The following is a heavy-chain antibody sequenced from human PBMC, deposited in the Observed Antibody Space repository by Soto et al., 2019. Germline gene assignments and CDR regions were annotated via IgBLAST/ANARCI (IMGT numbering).Heavy chain of an antibody. CDR3: ARDGGYYGSRSDLNYYYYYMDV. Sequence: EVQLVESGGGLVKPGGSLRLSCAASGFTFSSYSMNWVRQAPGKGLEWVSSISSSSSYICYADSVKGRFTISRDNAKNSLYLEMNSLRAEDTAVYYCARDGGYYGSRSDLNYYYYYMDVWGKGTTVTVSS. CDR1: GFTFSSYS. CDR2: ISSSSSYI. J-gene: IGHJ6*03. V-gene: IGHV3-21*01. D-gene: IGHD3-10*01.